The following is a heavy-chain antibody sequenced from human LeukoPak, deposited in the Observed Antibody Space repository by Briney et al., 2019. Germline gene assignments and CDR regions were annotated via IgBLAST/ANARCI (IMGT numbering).Heavy chain of an antibody. V-gene: IGHV1-46*01. CDR3: ARATNFYYYYGMDV. Sequence: ASVKVSCKTSGYTITSYYIHWVRQAPGQGLEWMGIINPSSGATNYAQKFQDRVTMTRDTSTSTVYMELSSQTSEDTAVYYCARATNFYYYYGMDVWGQGTTVTVSS. J-gene: IGHJ6*02. D-gene: IGHD1-26*01. CDR1: GYTITSYY. CDR2: INPSSGAT.